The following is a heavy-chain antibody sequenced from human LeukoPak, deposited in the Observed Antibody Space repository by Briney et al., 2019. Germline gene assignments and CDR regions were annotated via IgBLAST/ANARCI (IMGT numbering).Heavy chain of an antibody. D-gene: IGHD3-22*01. CDR1: GGSISSYY. Sequence: SETLSLTCAVSGGSISSYYWSWIRQPPGKGLEWIGYIYYSGSTNYNPSLKSRVTISVDTSKNQFSLKLSSVTAAGTGVYYCASGYDSSNFDYWGQGTLVTVSS. CDR2: IYYSGST. CDR3: ASGYDSSNFDY. V-gene: IGHV4-59*01. J-gene: IGHJ4*02.